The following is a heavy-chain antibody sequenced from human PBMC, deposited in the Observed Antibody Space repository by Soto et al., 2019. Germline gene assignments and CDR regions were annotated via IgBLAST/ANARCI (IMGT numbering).Heavy chain of an antibody. J-gene: IGHJ6*02. CDR2: INHSGST. V-gene: IGHV4-34*01. D-gene: IGHD3-16*02. CDR1: GGSSTGYY. Sequence: SETLCLPCAVSGGSSTGYYWSWLRQPPGKGLEGIGEINHSGSTNYNPSLKSRVTISVDTSNNQFSLKLSSVTAADTAVYYCARGGGSYRSYYYYGMDFWGQGTTAT. CDR3: ARGGGSYRSYYYYGMDF.